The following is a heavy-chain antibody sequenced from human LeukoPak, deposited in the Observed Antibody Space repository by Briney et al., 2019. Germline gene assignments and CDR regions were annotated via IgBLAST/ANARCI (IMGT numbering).Heavy chain of an antibody. D-gene: IGHD2-15*01. CDR2: IGGGGGST. Sequence: GGSLRLSCAASAFTFSNYAMSWVRQAPGKGLEWVSAIGGGGGSTYYADSVKGRFTISRDNSKSTLYLQMNSLRAEDTALYYCAKGRSRSGPDYWGQGALVTVSS. CDR3: AKGRSRSGPDY. V-gene: IGHV3-23*01. J-gene: IGHJ4*02. CDR1: AFTFSNYA.